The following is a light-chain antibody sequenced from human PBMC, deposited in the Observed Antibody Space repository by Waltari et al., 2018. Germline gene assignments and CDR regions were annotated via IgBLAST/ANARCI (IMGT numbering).Light chain of an antibody. CDR2: CAS. Sequence: EIVMTQSPATLSVSPGERATLSCRASQSVSSNSAWYQQKPGQATRLLIYCASTRATGIPARFSGSGSGTEFTLTISSLQSEDFAVYYCQQYNNWPPLTFGGGTKVEIK. J-gene: IGKJ4*01. CDR1: QSVSSN. V-gene: IGKV3-15*01. CDR3: QQYNNWPPLT.